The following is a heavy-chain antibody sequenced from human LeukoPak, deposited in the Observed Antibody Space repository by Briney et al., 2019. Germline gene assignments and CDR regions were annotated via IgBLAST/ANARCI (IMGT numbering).Heavy chain of an antibody. CDR1: GGSISSGGYY. V-gene: IGHV4-31*03. Sequence: SQTLSLTCTVSGGSISSGGYYWSWIRQHPGKGLEWIGYIYYSGSTYYNPSLKSRVTISVDTSKNQFSLKLSSVTAADTAVYYCARSGPVRRYFDYWGQGTLVTVSS. J-gene: IGHJ4*02. CDR3: ARSGPVRRYFDY. CDR2: IYYSGST.